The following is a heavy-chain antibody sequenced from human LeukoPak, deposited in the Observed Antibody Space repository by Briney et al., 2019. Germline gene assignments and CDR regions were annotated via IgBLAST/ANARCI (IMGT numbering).Heavy chain of an antibody. J-gene: IGHJ3*02. CDR3: ASSSGGSWNDAFDI. Sequence: GCLRLSCAASGFTFSSYWMSWVCDAPRKGVGWVSQIKQDGSETYYADSVKGRFTISRDNAKNSLYLQMNSLRAEGTAVYYCASSSGGSWNDAFDIWGQGTMVTVSS. V-gene: IGHV3-7*01. CDR2: IKQDGSET. CDR1: GFTFSSYW. D-gene: IGHD2-15*01.